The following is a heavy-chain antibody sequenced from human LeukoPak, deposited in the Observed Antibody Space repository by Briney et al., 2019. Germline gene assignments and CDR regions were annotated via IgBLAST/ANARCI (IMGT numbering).Heavy chain of an antibody. CDR3: ARDRGRIAVYYFDY. V-gene: IGHV3-30*03. J-gene: IGHJ4*02. CDR2: ISYDGSNK. D-gene: IGHD6-19*01. Sequence: PGGSLRLSCAASGFTFSYYGLHWVRQGPGKGLEGVAVISYDGSNKYYADSVKGRFTISRDNSKNTLYLQMNSLRAEDTAVYYCARDRGRIAVYYFDYWGQGTLVTVSS. CDR1: GFTFSYYG.